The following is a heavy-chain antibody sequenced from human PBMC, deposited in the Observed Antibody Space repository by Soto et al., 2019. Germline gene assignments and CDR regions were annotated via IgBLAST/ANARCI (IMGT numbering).Heavy chain of an antibody. CDR2: IRSKANSYAT. CDR1: GFTFSGSA. V-gene: IGHV3-73*01. J-gene: IGHJ4*02. CDR3: TSTVAGTVDY. Sequence: EVQLVESGGGLVQPGGSLKLSCAASGFTFSGSAMHWVRQASGKELEWVGRIRSKANSYATAYAASVKGRFTISRDDSKNTAYLQMNSLKTEDTAVYYCTSTVAGTVDYWGQGTLVTVSS. D-gene: IGHD6-19*01.